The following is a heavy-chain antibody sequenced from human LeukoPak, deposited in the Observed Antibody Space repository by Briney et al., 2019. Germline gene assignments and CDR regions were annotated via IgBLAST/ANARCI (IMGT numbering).Heavy chain of an antibody. CDR2: ISGSGSST. CDR1: GFTFSSYA. D-gene: IGHD3-22*01. J-gene: IGHJ4*02. V-gene: IGHV3-23*01. Sequence: SGGSLRPSCAASGFTFSSYAMSWVRQAPGKGLEWVSAISGSGSSTYYADSVKGRFTISRDNSKNTLYLQMNSLRAEDTAVYYCAKDQGYDSSGYYSDYWGQGTLVTVSS. CDR3: AKDQGYDSSGYYSDY.